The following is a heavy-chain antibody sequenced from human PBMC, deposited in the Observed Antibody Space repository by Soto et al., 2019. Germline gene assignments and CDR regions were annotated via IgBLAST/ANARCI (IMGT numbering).Heavy chain of an antibody. J-gene: IGHJ4*02. V-gene: IGHV5-51*01. Sequence: PGESLKISCKGSGYSFSKYYIGWVRQMSGKDLEWMGIIYPDDSYTNYSPSFQGHVTISADKSISTAYLQWSSLKASDTAMYYCARLQAAAGDNDLTFDYWGQGTLVTVSS. CDR1: GYSFSKYY. CDR3: ARLQAAAGDNDLTFDY. CDR2: IYPDDSYT. D-gene: IGHD6-13*01.